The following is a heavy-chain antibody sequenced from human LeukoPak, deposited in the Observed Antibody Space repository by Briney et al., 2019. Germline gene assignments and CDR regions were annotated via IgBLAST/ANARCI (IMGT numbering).Heavy chain of an antibody. V-gene: IGHV3-23*01. CDR3: AKGDRERASAGTGFDS. Sequence: GSLRLSCAASGFTFSSYAMSWVRQAPGKGLEWVSSISGSGDGTYYADSVKGRFTFSRDNSKNTLSLQMNSLRLDDTAMYYCAKGDRERASAGTGFDSWGQGTLVTVSS. D-gene: IGHD6-13*01. J-gene: IGHJ4*02. CDR1: GFTFSSYA. CDR2: ISGSGDGT.